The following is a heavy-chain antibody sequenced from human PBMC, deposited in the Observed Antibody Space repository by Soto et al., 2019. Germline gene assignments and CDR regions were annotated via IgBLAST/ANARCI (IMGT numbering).Heavy chain of an antibody. CDR3: ARASGSRHYYGMDV. CDR2: ISGSGGIT. V-gene: IGHV3-23*01. Sequence: PGGSLRLYCVASGFTFSSYGMNWVRRAPGKGLEWVSGISGSGGITYYADSVKGRFTISRDNSKDTLFLQMNSLRAEETAVYYCARASGSRHYYGMDVWGQGTTVTVSS. J-gene: IGHJ6*02. D-gene: IGHD1-26*01. CDR1: GFTFSSYG.